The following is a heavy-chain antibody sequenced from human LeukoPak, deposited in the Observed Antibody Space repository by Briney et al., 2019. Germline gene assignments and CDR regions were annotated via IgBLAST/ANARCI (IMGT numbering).Heavy chain of an antibody. CDR1: GDSVSSNSAA. D-gene: IGHD1-26*01. Sequence: SQTLSLTCAISGDSVSSNSAAWSWIRQSPSRGLEWLGRTYYRSKWYNDYAVSVKSRITINPDTSKNQFSLQLNPVTPEDTAVYYCARASELPEYYFDYWGQGTLVTVSS. CDR3: ARASELPEYYFDY. CDR2: TYYRSKWYN. J-gene: IGHJ4*02. V-gene: IGHV6-1*01.